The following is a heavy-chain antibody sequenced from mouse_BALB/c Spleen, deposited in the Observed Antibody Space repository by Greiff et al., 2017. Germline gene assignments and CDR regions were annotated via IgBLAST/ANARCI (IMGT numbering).Heavy chain of an antibody. CDR3: ARTGYDPDGIFAY. V-gene: IGHV1-19*01. J-gene: IGHJ3*01. CDR1: GYTFTDYY. CDR2: VNPYNGGT. D-gene: IGHD2-10*02. Sequence: EVKLMESGPELVKPGASVKMSCKASGYTFTDYYMDWVKQSHGESFEWIGRVNPYNGGTSYNQKFKGKATLTVDKSSSTAYMELNSLTSEDSAVYYCARTGYDPDGIFAYWGQGTLVTVSA.